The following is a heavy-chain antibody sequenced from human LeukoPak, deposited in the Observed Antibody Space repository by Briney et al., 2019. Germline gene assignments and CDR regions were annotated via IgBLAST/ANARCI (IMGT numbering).Heavy chain of an antibody. Sequence: GGSLRLSCAASGFTFDDYAMHWVRQAPGKGLEWVSGISWNSGSIGYADSVKGRFTISRDNAKNSLYLQMDSLRAEDTALYYCAKDILAGPATTYAFDIWGQGTMVTVSS. J-gene: IGHJ3*02. V-gene: IGHV3-9*01. CDR2: ISWNSGSI. CDR1: GFTFDDYA. CDR3: AKDILAGPATTYAFDI. D-gene: IGHD5-12*01.